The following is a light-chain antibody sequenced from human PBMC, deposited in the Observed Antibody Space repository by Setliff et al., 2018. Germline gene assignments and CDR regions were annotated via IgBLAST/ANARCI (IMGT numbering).Light chain of an antibody. Sequence: QSVLTQPPSASGTPGQSVTISCSGSTSNIGKNFVYWYQQVPGTVPKLLIYRNNQRPSGVSDRFSGSKSGTSASLAISGLQAEDEADYYCQSYDSSLSALVFGTGTKVTVL. V-gene: IGLV1-47*01. CDR3: QSYDSSLSALV. CDR1: TSNIGKNF. J-gene: IGLJ1*01. CDR2: RNN.